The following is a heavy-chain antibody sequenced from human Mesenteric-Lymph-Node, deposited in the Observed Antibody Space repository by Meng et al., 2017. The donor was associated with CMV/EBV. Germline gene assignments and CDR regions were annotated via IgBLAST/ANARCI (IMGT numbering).Heavy chain of an antibody. V-gene: IGHV3-21*01. CDR2: ISSAGRYI. J-gene: IGHJ4*02. Sequence: LSLTCAASGFTFSSYYMNWVRQAPGKGLEWVSSISSAGRYIYYADSVRGRFSISRDNAKNSLYLQMNSLRAEDTAVYYCARDSESRYWGQGTLVTVSS. CDR1: GFTFSSYY. CDR3: ARDSESRY. D-gene: IGHD3-10*01.